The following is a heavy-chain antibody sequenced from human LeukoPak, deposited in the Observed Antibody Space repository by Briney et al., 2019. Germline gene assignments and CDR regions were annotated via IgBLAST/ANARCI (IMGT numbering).Heavy chain of an antibody. J-gene: IGHJ5*02. Sequence: ASVKVSCKASGYTFTDYHMHWVRQAPGQGLEWMGWINPNNGGTKYAQEFGGRVTMTRDTSISTAYMEVSRLRSDDTAVYYCARGDAFWSASYRYWFDPWGLGTLVTVSS. V-gene: IGHV1-2*02. D-gene: IGHD3-3*01. CDR3: ARGDAFWSASYRYWFDP. CDR1: GYTFTDYH. CDR2: INPNNGGT.